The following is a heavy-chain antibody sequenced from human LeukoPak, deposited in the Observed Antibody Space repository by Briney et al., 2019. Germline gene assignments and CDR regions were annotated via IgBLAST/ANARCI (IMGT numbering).Heavy chain of an antibody. V-gene: IGHV3-48*04. Sequence: GGSLRLSCAASGFTFSSYSMNWVRQAPGKGLEWVSYISSSSSTIYYADSVKGRFTISRDNAKNSLYLQMNSLRAEDTAVYYCARDRLWFGEGAFDIWGQGTMVTVSS. CDR2: ISSSSSTI. CDR3: ARDRLWFGEGAFDI. J-gene: IGHJ3*02. CDR1: GFTFSSYS. D-gene: IGHD3-10*01.